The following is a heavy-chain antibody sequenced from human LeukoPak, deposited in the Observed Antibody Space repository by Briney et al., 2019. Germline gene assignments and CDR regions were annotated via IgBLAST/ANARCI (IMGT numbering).Heavy chain of an antibody. CDR2: IYYSGST. CDR1: GGSISSGDYY. V-gene: IGHV4-30-4*01. CDR3: ARAYSSGWPNWFDP. D-gene: IGHD6-19*01. J-gene: IGHJ5*02. Sequence: SETLSLTCTVSGGSISSGDYYWSWIRQPPGKGLEWMWYIYYSGSTYYNPSLKSRVTISVDTSKNQFSLKLSSVTAADTAVYYCARAYSSGWPNWFDPWGQGTLVTVSS.